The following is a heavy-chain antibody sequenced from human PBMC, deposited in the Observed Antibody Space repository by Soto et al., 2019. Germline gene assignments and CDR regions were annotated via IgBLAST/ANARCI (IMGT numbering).Heavy chain of an antibody. J-gene: IGHJ3*02. Sequence: QVQLVQSGAEVKKPGASVKVSCKTSGYTFTSYDINWVRQATGQGLEWMGWMNPNSGNTGYAQKFQGKVTMTRNTSRITSYMELSGRIFQDKAVYYCARGAKNHQADAFDIWREGTVDTVS. CDR3: ARGAKNHQADAFDI. CDR2: MNPNSGNT. V-gene: IGHV1-8*01. CDR1: GYTFTSYD.